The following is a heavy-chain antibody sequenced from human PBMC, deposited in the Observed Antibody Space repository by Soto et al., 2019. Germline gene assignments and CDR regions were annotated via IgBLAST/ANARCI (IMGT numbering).Heavy chain of an antibody. V-gene: IGHV3-33*01. CDR3: ARGGIAAAAYYFDY. Sequence: GESLKISCAASGFTFSSYGMHWVRQAPGKGLEWVAVIWYDGSNKYYADSVKGRFTISRDNSKNTLYLQMNSLRAEDTAVYYCARGGIAAAAYYFDYWGQGTLVTVSS. CDR2: IWYDGSNK. J-gene: IGHJ4*02. CDR1: GFTFSSYG. D-gene: IGHD6-13*01.